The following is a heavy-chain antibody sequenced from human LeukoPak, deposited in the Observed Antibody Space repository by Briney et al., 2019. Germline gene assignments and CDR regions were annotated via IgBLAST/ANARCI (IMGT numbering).Heavy chain of an antibody. CDR1: GFTFSNYG. J-gene: IGHJ4*02. D-gene: IGHD6-13*01. Sequence: GGSLRLSCAASGFTFSNYGMHWVRQAPGKGLEWVAVIWYDGSNKYFIDSVKGRFTISRDNSKNTLFLQMNGLGAEDTAIYYCAKGLALPRPHYFDYWGQGVLVTVSS. CDR2: IWYDGSNK. V-gene: IGHV3-33*06. CDR3: AKGLALPRPHYFDY.